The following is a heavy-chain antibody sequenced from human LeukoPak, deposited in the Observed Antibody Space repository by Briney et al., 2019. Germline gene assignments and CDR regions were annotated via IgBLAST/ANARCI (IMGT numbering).Heavy chain of an antibody. CDR2: IYYSGST. CDR3: ARDLYSGSGYGMDV. D-gene: IGHD3-10*01. V-gene: IGHV4-30-4*01. Sequence: SETLSLTCTVSCGSISSRDYYWSWIRQPPGNGLEWIGYIYYSGSTYCNPSLKSRVTISVDTSKNPFSLKLSSVTAADTVVYYCARDLYSGSGYGMDVWGQGTTVTVSS. CDR1: CGSISSRDYY. J-gene: IGHJ6*02.